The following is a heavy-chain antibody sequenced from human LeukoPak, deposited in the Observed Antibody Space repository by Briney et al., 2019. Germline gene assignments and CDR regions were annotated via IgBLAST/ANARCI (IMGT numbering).Heavy chain of an antibody. CDR3: ARDHRVHYFDY. Sequence: PGGSLRLSCAASGFTFSNYAMSWVRQAPEKGLDWVSVISGSAHKIRYADSVKGRFTISRDNSKNTLYLQMNSLRAEDTAVYYCARDHRVHYFDYWGQGTLVTVSS. D-gene: IGHD1-14*01. CDR2: ISGSAHKI. J-gene: IGHJ4*02. V-gene: IGHV3-23*01. CDR1: GFTFSNYA.